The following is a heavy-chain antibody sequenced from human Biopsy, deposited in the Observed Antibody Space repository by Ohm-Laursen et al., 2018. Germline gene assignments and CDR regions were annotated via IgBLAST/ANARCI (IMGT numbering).Heavy chain of an antibody. CDR3: ARDTGTMVRGVLYQ. V-gene: IGHV3-9*01. CDR2: IKWNSGKI. J-gene: IGHJ4*02. D-gene: IGHD3-10*01. CDR1: GFNLRDYA. Sequence: SLRLSCTASGFNLRDYATHWVRQVPGKGLDWVSGIKWNSGKIDHADSVKGRFTISRDNAKNSLYLHMNSLRTEGPAVYYCARDTGTMVRGVLYQWGQGTQVTVSS.